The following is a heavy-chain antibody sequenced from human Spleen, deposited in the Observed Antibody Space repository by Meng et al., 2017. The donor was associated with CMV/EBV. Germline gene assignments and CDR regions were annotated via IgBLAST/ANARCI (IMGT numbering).Heavy chain of an antibody. Sequence: GESLKISCTASGFTFSTYDFHWVRQPTGKGLEGVSSIGTVGDTYSIGSVKGRFIISREDAKNSVYLQMNGLRDGDTGLYYCARARSPTHFDYWGQGALVTVSS. CDR2: IGTVGDT. CDR1: GFTFSTYD. J-gene: IGHJ4*02. V-gene: IGHV3-13*01. CDR3: ARARSPTHFDY.